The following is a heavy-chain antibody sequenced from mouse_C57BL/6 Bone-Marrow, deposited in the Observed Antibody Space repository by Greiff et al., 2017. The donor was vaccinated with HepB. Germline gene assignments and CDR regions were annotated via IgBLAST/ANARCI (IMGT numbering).Heavy chain of an antibody. CDR1: GFTFSSYA. Sequence: EVQRVESGGGLVKPGGSLKLSCAASGFTFSSYAMSWVRQTPEKRLEWVATISDGGSYTYYPDNVKGRFTISRANAKNNLYLQMSHLKSEDTAMYYCARVYDGYYWYFDVWGTGTTVTVSS. J-gene: IGHJ1*03. CDR3: ARVYDGYYWYFDV. V-gene: IGHV5-4*01. CDR2: ISDGGSYT. D-gene: IGHD2-3*01.